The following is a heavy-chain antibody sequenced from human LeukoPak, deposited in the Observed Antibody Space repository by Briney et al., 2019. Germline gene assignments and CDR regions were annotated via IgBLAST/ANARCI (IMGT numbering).Heavy chain of an antibody. Sequence: PGGSLRLSCTASGFTFGDYAMSGFRQAPGEGLEGVGFIRSKAHGGTTEYAASVKGRFTISRDDAKSIAYLQMDSLKTEDTTVYYCTRAGRYCSGGSCYSLYWGQGTLVTVSS. CDR2: IRSKAHGGTT. CDR1: GFTFGDYA. CDR3: TRAGRYCSGGSCYSLY. D-gene: IGHD2-15*01. J-gene: IGHJ4*02. V-gene: IGHV3-49*03.